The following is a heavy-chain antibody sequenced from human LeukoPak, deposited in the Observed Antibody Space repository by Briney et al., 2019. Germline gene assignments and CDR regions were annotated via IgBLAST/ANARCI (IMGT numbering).Heavy chain of an antibody. V-gene: IGHV3-74*01. D-gene: IGHD6-19*01. CDR3: ARVRYSSGWPHFDY. Sequence: PGGSLRLSCAASGFTFSSYWMHWVRQAPGKGLVGVSRINSDGSSTSYADSVKGRFTISRDNAKNTLYLQMNSLRAEDTAVYYCARVRYSSGWPHFDYWGQGTLVTVSS. CDR1: GFTFSSYW. J-gene: IGHJ4*02. CDR2: INSDGSST.